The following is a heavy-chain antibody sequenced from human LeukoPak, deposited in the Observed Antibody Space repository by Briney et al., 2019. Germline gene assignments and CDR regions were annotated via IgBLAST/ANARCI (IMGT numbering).Heavy chain of an antibody. D-gene: IGHD5-12*01. J-gene: IGHJ1*01. Sequence: GASVKVSCKAPGYTFTGYYIHWVRQAPGQGLEWMGWINPGNGGTHYAQKFQGRITVTSDTSITTSYMELSRLTSDDTALYYCAREYSASEHWGQGSLVTVSS. CDR2: INPGNGGT. CDR3: AREYSASEH. CDR1: GYTFTGYY. V-gene: IGHV1-2*02.